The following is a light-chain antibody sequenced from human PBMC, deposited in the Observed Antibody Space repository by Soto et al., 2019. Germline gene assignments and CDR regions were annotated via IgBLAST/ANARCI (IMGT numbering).Light chain of an antibody. J-gene: IGKJ4*01. CDR3: QEYGVSQGP. V-gene: IGKV3-20*01. Sequence: EIVLTQSPGTLSLSPGARANLSCRASQSVSSSNLAWYQQKPGQAPGLLIYGASSRATGIPDRFSGSGSGTAFTLTISRREPEDFAGYYCQEYGVSQGPFGGGTKVEIK. CDR1: QSVSSSN. CDR2: GAS.